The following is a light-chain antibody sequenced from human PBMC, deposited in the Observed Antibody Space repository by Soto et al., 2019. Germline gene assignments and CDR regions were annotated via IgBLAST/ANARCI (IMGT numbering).Light chain of an antibody. V-gene: IGLV1-40*01. J-gene: IGLJ1*01. CDR3: QSYDSSLTSIV. Sequence: QSVLTQPPSVSGAPGQRVTISCTGSSSNIGAGYDVHWYQQLPGTAPKLLIYGNSNRPSGVPDRFSGSKSGTSASLAITGLQAEDEADYYCQSYDSSLTSIVFGTGTRSPS. CDR1: SSNIGAGYD. CDR2: GNS.